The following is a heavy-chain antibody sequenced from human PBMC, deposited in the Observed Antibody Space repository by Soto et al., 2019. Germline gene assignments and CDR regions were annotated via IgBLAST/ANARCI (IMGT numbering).Heavy chain of an antibody. V-gene: IGHV1-18*01. CDR2: ISAYNGNT. Sequence: AASLKVSCKASGYTFTSYGISWVRQAPGQGLEWMGWISAYNGNTNYAQKLQGRVTMTTDTSTSTAYMELRSLRSDDTAVYYCARVVLEWYYYYYGMDVWGQGTTVTVSS. J-gene: IGHJ6*02. CDR3: ARVVLEWYYYYYGMDV. D-gene: IGHD3-3*01. CDR1: GYTFTSYG.